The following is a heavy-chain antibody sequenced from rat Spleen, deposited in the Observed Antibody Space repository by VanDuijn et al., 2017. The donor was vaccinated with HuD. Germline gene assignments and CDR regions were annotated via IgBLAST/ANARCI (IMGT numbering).Heavy chain of an antibody. D-gene: IGHD4-1*01. CDR2: INTDSSST. J-gene: IGHJ1*01. CDR1: GFTFSTYV. Sequence: EVQLVESGGGLVQPGSSLKVSCVASGFTFSTYVMHWFRQSPENGIEWLAYINTDSSSTHYPDSVKGRFTISRDNAKNTQYLQMDSLRSEDTATYYCARRAYYGYLDFWGPGTMVTVSS. CDR3: ARRAYYGYLDF. V-gene: IGHV5-43*01.